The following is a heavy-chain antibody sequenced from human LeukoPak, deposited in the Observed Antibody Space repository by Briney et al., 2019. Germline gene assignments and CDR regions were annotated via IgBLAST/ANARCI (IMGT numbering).Heavy chain of an antibody. CDR3: GRDNNYKVDV. Sequence: GGSLRLSCAASGFTLKTYWMVWVRQAPGKGLVWVSNIKSDGSITNYADSVKGRSTISRDNAKNTLYLQMNSLRAEDTAVYYCGRDNNYKVDVWGKGTAVTVSS. D-gene: IGHD4-11*01. CDR2: IKSDGSIT. CDR1: GFTLKTYW. J-gene: IGHJ6*04. V-gene: IGHV3-74*01.